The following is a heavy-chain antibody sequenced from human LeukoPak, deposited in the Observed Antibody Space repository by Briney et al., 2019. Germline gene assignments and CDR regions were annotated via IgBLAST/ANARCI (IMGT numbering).Heavy chain of an antibody. CDR1: GFSFSKYW. CDR3: ARDFDMGITPGDDFDF. CDR2: IKEDGTYT. J-gene: IGHJ4*02. V-gene: IGHV3-74*01. Sequence: GGSLRLSCAASGFSFSKYWMHWVRQTPGEGLVWVARIKEDGTYTSYADSVKGRFTISRDNARNTVFLQMNSLRAEDTAVYYCARDFDMGITPGDDFDFWGQGTPVTVSS. D-gene: IGHD3-9*01.